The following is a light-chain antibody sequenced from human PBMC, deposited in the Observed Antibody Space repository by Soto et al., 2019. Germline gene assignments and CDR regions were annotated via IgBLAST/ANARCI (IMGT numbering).Light chain of an antibody. J-gene: IGKJ2*01. CDR2: AAS. Sequence: AIQMTQSPSSLSASVGDRVTITCRASQGSRNDLGWYQQKPWKAPKLLIYAASSLQSGVPSRFSGSGSGTDFTLTISSLQPEDFATYYCLQDYNYPYTFGQGTKLEIK. CDR1: QGSRND. V-gene: IGKV1-6*01. CDR3: LQDYNYPYT.